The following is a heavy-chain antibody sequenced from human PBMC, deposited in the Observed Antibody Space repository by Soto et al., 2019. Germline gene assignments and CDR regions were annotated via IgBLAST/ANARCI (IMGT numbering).Heavy chain of an antibody. Sequence: EVQLLESGGGLVQPGGSLRLSCAASGLNFSSYGMSWVRQAPGKGLEWVSVIGGSGGRRYYADSVKGRLTVSRDNSKKTLYLQMNSLRAEDAAVYYCALSLRGYYDILTGNYGRSYYGMDVWGQGTTGTVSS. CDR1: GLNFSSYG. D-gene: IGHD3-9*01. CDR3: ALSLRGYYDILTGNYGRSYYGMDV. CDR2: IGGSGGRR. V-gene: IGHV3-23*01. J-gene: IGHJ6*02.